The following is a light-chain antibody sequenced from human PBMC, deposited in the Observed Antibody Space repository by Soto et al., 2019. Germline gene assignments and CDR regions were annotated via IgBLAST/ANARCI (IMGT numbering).Light chain of an antibody. Sequence: AVQLTQSPSSLSASVGGTVTITCRASQGISDALAWCQQKPGKSPKLLIFDASTLASGVPSRFSGSGSGTHFTLTISSLQPEDFASYFCQHFNNFPPTFGQGTRLEIK. V-gene: IGKV1D-13*01. J-gene: IGKJ5*01. CDR3: QHFNNFPPT. CDR1: QGISDA. CDR2: DAS.